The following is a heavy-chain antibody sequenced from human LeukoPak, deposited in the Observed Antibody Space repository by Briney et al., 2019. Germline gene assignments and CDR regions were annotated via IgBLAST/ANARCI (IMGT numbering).Heavy chain of an antibody. CDR2: INHSGST. CDR1: GGSFSGYY. CDR3: ARGRRPRAANVNYYYDSSGYPHRGAFDY. V-gene: IGHV4-34*01. Sequence: SETLSLTCAVYGGSFSGYYWRWIRQPPGKGLEWIGEINHSGSTNYNPSLKSRVTISVDTSKNQLSLKLSSVTAADTAVYYCARGRRPRAANVNYYYDSSGYPHRGAFDYWGQGTLVTVSS. D-gene: IGHD3-22*01. J-gene: IGHJ4*02.